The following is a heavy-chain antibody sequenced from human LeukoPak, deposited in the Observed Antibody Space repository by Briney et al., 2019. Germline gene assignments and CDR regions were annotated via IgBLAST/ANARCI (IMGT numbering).Heavy chain of an antibody. D-gene: IGHD2-2*02. CDR2: IHHSGST. Sequence: SETLSLTCAVSGYSISSGYYWGWIRQPPGKGLEWIGSIHHSGSTYYNPSLKSRVTISVDTSKNQFSLKLSSVTAADTAVYYCARQRGYCSSTSCHTYDYWGQGTLVTVSS. CDR1: GYSISSGYY. J-gene: IGHJ4*02. CDR3: ARQRGYCSSTSCHTYDY. V-gene: IGHV4-38-2*01.